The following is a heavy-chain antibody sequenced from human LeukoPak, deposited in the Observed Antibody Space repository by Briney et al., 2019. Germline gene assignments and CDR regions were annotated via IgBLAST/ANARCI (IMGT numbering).Heavy chain of an antibody. Sequence: GGSLRLSCAASGFTFSSYAMSWVRQAPGKGLEWVSAISGSGGSTYYADSVKGRFTISRDNSKNTLYLQMNSLRAEDTALYYCARIPYDSSGYYDYWGQGTLVTVSS. J-gene: IGHJ4*02. CDR3: ARIPYDSSGYYDY. CDR1: GFTFSSYA. D-gene: IGHD3-22*01. V-gene: IGHV3-23*01. CDR2: ISGSGGST.